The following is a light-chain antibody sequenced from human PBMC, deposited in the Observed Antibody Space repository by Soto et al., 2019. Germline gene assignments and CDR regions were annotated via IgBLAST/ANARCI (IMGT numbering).Light chain of an antibody. CDR3: AAWDDNLSGFYV. V-gene: IGLV1-47*01. J-gene: IGLJ1*01. CDR1: ASTIGRNY. CDR2: RHS. Sequence: QSVLTQSPSASGTPGQRVTSSWSGSASTIGRNYVYWYQQLPGTAPKLLIYRHSQRPSGVPARFSGSKYGTSASLAISGLRSEDDADYYCAAWDDNLSGFYVFGDGTKLTVL.